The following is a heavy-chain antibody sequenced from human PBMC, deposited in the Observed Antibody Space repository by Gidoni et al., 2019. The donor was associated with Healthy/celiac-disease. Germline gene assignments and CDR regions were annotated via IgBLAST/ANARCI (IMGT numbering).Heavy chain of an antibody. V-gene: IGHV3-66*01. CDR2: IYSGGST. Sequence: EVQLVESGGGLVQPVGSLRLSCAASGFTVSSNYMSWVRQAPGKGLEWVSVIYSGGSTYYADSVKGRFTISRDNSKNTLYLQMNSLRAEDTAVYYCARDGIAVAPGGVDYWGQGTLVTVSS. CDR1: GFTVSSNY. J-gene: IGHJ4*02. CDR3: ARDGIAVAPGGVDY. D-gene: IGHD6-19*01.